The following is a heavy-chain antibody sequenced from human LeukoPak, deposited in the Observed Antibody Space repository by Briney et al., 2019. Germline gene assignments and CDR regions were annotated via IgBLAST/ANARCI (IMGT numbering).Heavy chain of an antibody. CDR2: IIPIFGTA. J-gene: IGHJ3*02. CDR1: GGTFSSYA. D-gene: IGHD3-22*01. Sequence: SVKVSCKASGGTFSSYAISWVRQAPGQGLEWMGGIIPIFGTANYAQKFQGRVTITADKSTSTAYMELSSLRSEDTAVYYCARRIDYYDSSGYYHDAFDIWGQGTMVTVSS. V-gene: IGHV1-69*06. CDR3: ARRIDYYDSSGYYHDAFDI.